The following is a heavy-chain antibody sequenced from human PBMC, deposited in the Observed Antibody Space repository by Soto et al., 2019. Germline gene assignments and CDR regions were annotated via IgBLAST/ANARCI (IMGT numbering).Heavy chain of an antibody. J-gene: IGHJ4*02. D-gene: IGHD3-10*01. CDR3: AKGRTGSYIEHFDY. V-gene: IGHV3-23*01. CDR1: GFTFRSYA. Sequence: GGSLRLSCAASGFTFRSYAMSWVRQAPGKGLEWVSAISGSAAGTYYADSVKGRFTISRDNSKNRVYVQMNTLRPEDTAVYYCAKGRTGSYIEHFDYWGQGTLVTVSS. CDR2: ISGSAAGT.